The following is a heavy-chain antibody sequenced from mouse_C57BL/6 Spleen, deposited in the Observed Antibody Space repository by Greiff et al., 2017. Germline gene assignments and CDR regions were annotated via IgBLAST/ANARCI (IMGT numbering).Heavy chain of an antibody. CDR3: ARDYYGSIPFAY. D-gene: IGHD1-1*01. CDR1: GYTFTSYW. V-gene: IGHV1-52*01. CDR2: IDPSDSET. Sequence: VQLQQPGAELVRPGSSVKLSCKASGYTFTSYWMHWVKQRPIQGLEWIGNIDPSDSETHYNQKFKDKATLTVDKSSSTAYMQLSSLTSEDSAVYYCARDYYGSIPFAYWGQGTLVTVSA. J-gene: IGHJ3*01.